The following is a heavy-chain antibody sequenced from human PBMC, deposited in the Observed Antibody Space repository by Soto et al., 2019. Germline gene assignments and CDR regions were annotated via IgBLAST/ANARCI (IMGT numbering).Heavy chain of an antibody. CDR1: GGTFSSYA. D-gene: IGHD3-3*01. CDR3: ARVAMENYYDMWSGSTSYALDV. Sequence: ASVKVSCKASGGTFSSYAISWVRQAPGQGLEWMGGIIPIFGTANYAQKFQGRVTITADESTSTAYMELSSLRSEDTAVYYCARVAMENYYDMWSGSTSYALDVWGQGTTVTVSS. J-gene: IGHJ6*02. CDR2: IIPIFGTA. V-gene: IGHV1-69*13.